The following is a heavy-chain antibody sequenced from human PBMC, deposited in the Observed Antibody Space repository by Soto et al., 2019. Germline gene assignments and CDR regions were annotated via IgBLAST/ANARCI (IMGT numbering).Heavy chain of an antibody. V-gene: IGHV4-38-2*01. J-gene: IGHJ6*02. CDR1: GYSIGSGYY. CDR2: IYHAGSV. Sequence: PSETLSLTCAVSGYSIGSGYYWAWIRQSPGKGLEWIGSIYHAGSVYYNPSLNGRVALSMDTSKNHFSLKLTSVTAADTAVYYCARTIDYYGMDVWGQGTTATVSS. CDR3: ARTIDYYGMDV.